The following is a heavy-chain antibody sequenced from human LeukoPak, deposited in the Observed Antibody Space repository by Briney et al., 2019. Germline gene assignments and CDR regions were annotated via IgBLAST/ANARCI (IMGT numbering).Heavy chain of an antibody. D-gene: IGHD6-19*01. Sequence: GGSLRLSCAASGFTVSRNSMSWVRQAPGKGLEWVSVISGSGGSTNYADSVKGRFTISRDNSKNTLYLQMNSLRAEDTAVYYCASRTMAAVAGTLVYWGQGTTVTVSS. V-gene: IGHV3-23*01. CDR3: ASRTMAAVAGTLVY. CDR2: ISGSGGST. J-gene: IGHJ6*02. CDR1: GFTVSRNS.